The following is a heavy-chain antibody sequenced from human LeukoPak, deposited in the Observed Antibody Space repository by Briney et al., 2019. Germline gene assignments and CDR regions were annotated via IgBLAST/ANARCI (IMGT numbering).Heavy chain of an antibody. J-gene: IGHJ6*01. Sequence: SETRSLTCTVDGGSVSSYYGSWVRQPPGRWREWMGYIHYSGGSNYNPSPKSRVTISVDTSKNHFSLKLSSVHAADTAVYYCARGGQQLTYYYYYGMDVWGQGTLVTVFS. D-gene: IGHD6-13*01. CDR3: ARGGQQLTYYYYYGMDV. CDR1: GGSVSSYY. CDR2: IHYSGGS. V-gene: IGHV4-59*02.